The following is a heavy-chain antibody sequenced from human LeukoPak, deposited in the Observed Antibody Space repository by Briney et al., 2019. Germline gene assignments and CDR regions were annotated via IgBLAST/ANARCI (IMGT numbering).Heavy chain of an antibody. CDR3: ARCSSTNCGDY. J-gene: IGHJ4*02. CDR1: GYTFNAYY. CDR2: INPNSGDT. Sequence: ASVKVSCKTSGYTFNAYYMHWVRQAPGQGLEWMGWINPNSGDTNYAQTFQGRVTMTRDTSISTAYMELSSLRSDDTAFYYCARCSSTNCGDYWGQGTLVTVSS. D-gene: IGHD2-2*01. V-gene: IGHV1-2*02.